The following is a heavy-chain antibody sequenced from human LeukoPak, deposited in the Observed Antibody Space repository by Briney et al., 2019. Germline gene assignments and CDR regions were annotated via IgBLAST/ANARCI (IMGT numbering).Heavy chain of an antibody. V-gene: IGHV1-3*01. J-gene: IGHJ4*02. CDR3: ARPSRWLQYLYFDY. Sequence: ASVKVSCMASGYTFTSYAMHRVRQAPGQRLEWMGWINAGNGNTKYSQKFQGRVTITRDTSASTAYMELSSLRSEDTAVYYCARPSRWLQYLYFDYWGQGTLVTVSS. CDR2: INAGNGNT. D-gene: IGHD5-24*01. CDR1: GYTFTSYA.